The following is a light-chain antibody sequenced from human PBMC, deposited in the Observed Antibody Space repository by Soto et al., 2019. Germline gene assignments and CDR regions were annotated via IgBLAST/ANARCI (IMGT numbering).Light chain of an antibody. J-gene: IGLJ1*01. CDR1: SGDVGRYTC. CDR3: SSYTIGSTLYV. Sequence: QSALTQPRSVSGSPGQSVAISCTGTSGDVGRYTCVSWYQHHPGKAPRLIIYASSNRPSGVPHRFAGSRSGNTASLTISGLQAEDEADYYCSSYTIGSTLYVFGTGTTRTVL. CDR2: ASS. V-gene: IGLV2-18*02.